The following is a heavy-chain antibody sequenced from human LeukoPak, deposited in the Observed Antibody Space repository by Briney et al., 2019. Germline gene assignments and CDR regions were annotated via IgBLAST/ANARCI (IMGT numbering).Heavy chain of an antibody. J-gene: IGHJ4*02. V-gene: IGHV3-30*03. CDR3: GRYSYGHFDY. D-gene: IGHD5-18*01. CDR2: ISYDESNQ. CDR1: GFSVSDNY. Sequence: PGGSLRLSCAASGFSVSDNYMSWVRQAPGKGLEWVAVISYDESNQYYADSVKGRFSISRDNSKNTLSLQMNSLRVEDTAVYYCGRYSYGHFDYWGQGTLVTVSS.